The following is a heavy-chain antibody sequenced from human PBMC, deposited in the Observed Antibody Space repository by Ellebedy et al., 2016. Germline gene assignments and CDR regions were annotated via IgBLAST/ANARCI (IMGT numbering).Heavy chain of an antibody. D-gene: IGHD2-15*01. CDR3: ARECGTHNDFQPLDY. J-gene: IGHJ4*02. Sequence: GESLKISXAASGFTFSSYSMNWVRQAPGKGLEWVSYISSSSTIYYADSVKGRFTISRDNAKNSLYLQMNSLRDEDTAVYYCARECGTHNDFQPLDYWGQGTLVTVSS. V-gene: IGHV3-48*02. CDR2: ISSSSTI. CDR1: GFTFSSYS.